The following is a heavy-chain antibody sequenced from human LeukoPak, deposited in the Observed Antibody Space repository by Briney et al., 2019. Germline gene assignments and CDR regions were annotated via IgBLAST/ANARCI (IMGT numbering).Heavy chain of an antibody. Sequence: GGSLRLSCAASGVTFSSYAMSWVRQAPGKGLEWVSAIVGSGGSTNYADSVKGRFTISRDNAKYSLYLQMNSLRAEDTAVYYCAREGRLLGGFDYWGQGTPVTVSS. V-gene: IGHV3-23*01. CDR1: GVTFSSYA. J-gene: IGHJ4*02. CDR2: IVGSGGST. CDR3: AREGRLLGGFDY. D-gene: IGHD3-22*01.